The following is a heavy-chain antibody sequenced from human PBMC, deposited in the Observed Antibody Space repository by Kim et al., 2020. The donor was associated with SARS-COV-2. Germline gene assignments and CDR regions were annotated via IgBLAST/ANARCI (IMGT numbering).Heavy chain of an antibody. J-gene: IGHJ5*02. Sequence: SRVTISVDTSKNRFSMKLSSVTAADTAVYYCARTPHYQDYDYGDNNWFDPWGQGTLVTVSS. V-gene: IGHV4-39*07. CDR3: ARTPHYQDYDYGDNNWFDP. D-gene: IGHD4-17*01.